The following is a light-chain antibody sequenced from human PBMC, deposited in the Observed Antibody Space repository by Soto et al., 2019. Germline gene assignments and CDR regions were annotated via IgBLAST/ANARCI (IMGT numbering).Light chain of an antibody. Sequence: QSALTQPASVSGSPGQSITISCTGTSSDVGGYNYVSWYQQHPGKAPKLMIYDVSNRPSGVSNRFSGSKSGNTASLTISGLQAEDEADYYCSSYTSSSTIYVVFGRGTKLTVL. CDR3: SSYTSSSTIYVV. V-gene: IGLV2-14*01. CDR2: DVS. J-gene: IGLJ2*01. CDR1: SSDVGGYNY.